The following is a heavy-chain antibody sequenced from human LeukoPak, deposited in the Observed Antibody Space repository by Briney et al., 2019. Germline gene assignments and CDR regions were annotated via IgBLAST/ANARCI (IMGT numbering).Heavy chain of an antibody. CDR2: TYYRSKWHN. CDR1: GDSFSSNSAT. D-gene: IGHD1-26*01. J-gene: IGHJ4*02. Sequence: PSQTLSLTCAISGDSFSSNSATWHWLRQSPSRGLEWLGRTYYRSKWHNNYAVSVKSRITINPDTSKNQFSLQLNSVTPEDTAVYYCARGQGGATDYWGQGTLVTVSS. CDR3: ARGQGGATDY. V-gene: IGHV6-1*01.